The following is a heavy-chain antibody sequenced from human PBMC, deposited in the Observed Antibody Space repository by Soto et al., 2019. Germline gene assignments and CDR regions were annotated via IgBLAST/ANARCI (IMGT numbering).Heavy chain of an antibody. Sequence: QVQLVQSGAEVKKPGASVKVSCKASGYTFTSYDINWVRQATGQGLEWMGWMNPNSGNTGYAQKFQGRVTMTRNTSISTAYMELSSLRSEDTAGYYCERGLTKYQLRGRRFEPWGEGTLVTVFS. J-gene: IGHJ5*02. CDR2: MNPNSGNT. CDR3: ERGLTKYQLRGRRFEP. D-gene: IGHD2-2*01. CDR1: GYTFTSYD. V-gene: IGHV1-8*01.